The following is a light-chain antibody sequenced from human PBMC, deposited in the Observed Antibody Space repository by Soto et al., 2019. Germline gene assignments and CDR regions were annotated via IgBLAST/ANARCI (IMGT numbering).Light chain of an antibody. CDR2: EVT. CDR3: SSYADNKNVV. V-gene: IGLV2-8*01. CDR1: SSDVGGYNY. J-gene: IGLJ2*01. Sequence: QSALTQPPSASGSPGQSVTISCTGTSSDVGGYNYVSWYQQHPGKAPKLMIYEVTKRPSGVPDRFSGSKSGNTASLTVSGLQAEEEADYYCSSYADNKNVVFGGGTKLTVL.